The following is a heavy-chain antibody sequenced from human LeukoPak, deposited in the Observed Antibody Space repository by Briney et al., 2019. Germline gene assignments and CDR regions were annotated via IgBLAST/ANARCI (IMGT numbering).Heavy chain of an antibody. CDR3: ARHSYNYYGLDV. Sequence: SQTLSLTCTVSGGSISPYYWSWIRQPPGKGLEWIGYIYYSGTTNYNPSLKSRVTMSVDTSNNHLSLRLTSVTAADTALYYCARHSYNYYGLDVWGQGTTITVSS. V-gene: IGHV4-59*08. J-gene: IGHJ6*02. CDR1: GGSISPYY. CDR2: IYYSGTT.